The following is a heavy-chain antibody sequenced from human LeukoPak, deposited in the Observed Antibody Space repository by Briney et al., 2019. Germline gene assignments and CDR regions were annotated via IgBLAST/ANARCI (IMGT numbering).Heavy chain of an antibody. CDR1: GYTFTSYD. CDR2: MNPNSGNT. V-gene: IGHV1-8*01. Sequence: ASVKVSCKASGYTFTSYDINWVRQATGQGLVWMGWMNPNSGNTGYAQKFQGRVTMTRNTSISTAYMELSSLRSEDTAVYYCARPLRQQLGSFDYWGQGTLVTVSS. CDR3: ARPLRQQLGSFDY. J-gene: IGHJ4*02. D-gene: IGHD6-13*01.